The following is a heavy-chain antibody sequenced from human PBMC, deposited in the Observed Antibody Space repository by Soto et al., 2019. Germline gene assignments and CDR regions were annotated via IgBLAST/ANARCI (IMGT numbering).Heavy chain of an antibody. CDR2: IYYSGST. V-gene: IGHV4-59*08. Sequence: ASETLSLTCTVSGGSISSYYWSWIRQPPGKGLEWIGYIYYSGSTNYNPSLKSRVTISVDTSKNQFSLKLSSVTAADTAVYYCARNYGPGYLPYFDYWGQGTLVTVSS. D-gene: IGHD3-10*01. CDR1: GGSISSYY. J-gene: IGHJ4*02. CDR3: ARNYGPGYLPYFDY.